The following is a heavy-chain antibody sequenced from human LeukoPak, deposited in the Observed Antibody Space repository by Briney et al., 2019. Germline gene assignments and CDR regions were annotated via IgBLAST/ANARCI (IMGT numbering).Heavy chain of an antibody. Sequence: PGGSLRLSCAASGFTFSSYAMHWVRQAPGKGLEWVAVISYDGSNKYYADSVKGRFTISRDNSKNTLYLQMNSLRAEDTAVYYCAREAYYDFWTPKGDAFDIWGQGTMVTVSS. V-gene: IGHV3-30-3*01. CDR3: AREAYYDFWTPKGDAFDI. D-gene: IGHD3-3*01. CDR2: ISYDGSNK. J-gene: IGHJ3*02. CDR1: GFTFSSYA.